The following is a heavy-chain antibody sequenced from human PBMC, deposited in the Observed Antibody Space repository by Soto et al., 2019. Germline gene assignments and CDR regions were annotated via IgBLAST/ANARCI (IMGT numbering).Heavy chain of an antibody. Sequence: EVQLLESGGGLVQPGGSLRVSCEASGFTFSNYGMNWVRQAPGKGLEWVSTINESGGSTYYADSVKGRFTISRDNSKNTLYLQMNSLRTEDTAVYYCANGWLGELSPENPKRHNFYFYGMDVWGQGTTVTVSS. CDR2: INESGGST. CDR3: ANGWLGELSPENPKRHNFYFYGMDV. J-gene: IGHJ6*01. CDR1: GFTFSNYG. D-gene: IGHD3-10*01. V-gene: IGHV3-23*01.